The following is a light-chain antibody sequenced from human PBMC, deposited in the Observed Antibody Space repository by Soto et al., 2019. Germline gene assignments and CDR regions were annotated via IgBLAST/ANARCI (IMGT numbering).Light chain of an antibody. V-gene: IGKV1-5*03. CDR3: QQYNSYWA. Sequence: SQMTQSPSTLSASVGERVTITCRASQSISNWLAWYQHKPRKAPKLLIYKASSLRSGVPSRFSGSGSGTEFTLTISSLQPDDFATYYCQQYNSYWALGQGTKVDIK. CDR2: KAS. CDR1: QSISNW. J-gene: IGKJ1*01.